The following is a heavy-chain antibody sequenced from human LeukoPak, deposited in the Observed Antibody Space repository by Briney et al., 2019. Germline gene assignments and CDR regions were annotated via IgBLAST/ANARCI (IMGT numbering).Heavy chain of an antibody. D-gene: IGHD3-10*01. CDR3: ARVFGSGSYWDYYYYGMDV. J-gene: IGHJ6*02. CDR1: GGSISSGSYY. Sequence: SEILSLTCTVSGGSISSGSYYWSWIRQPAGKGLEWIGYIYYSGSTYYNPSLKSRVTISVDTSKNQFSLKLSSVTAADTAVYYCARVFGSGSYWDYYYYGMDVWGQGTTVTVSS. V-gene: IGHV4-31*03. CDR2: IYYSGST.